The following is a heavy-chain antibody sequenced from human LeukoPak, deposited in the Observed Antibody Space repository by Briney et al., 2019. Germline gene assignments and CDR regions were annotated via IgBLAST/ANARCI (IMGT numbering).Heavy chain of an antibody. Sequence: GGSLRLSCAASGFTFSDYYMSWIRQAPGKGLEWVSSISTSSSFIYYADSVKGRFTISRDNAKNSLYLQMNSLRAEDTAVYYCARATLNYYGSGSYPGFDPWGQGTLVAVSS. J-gene: IGHJ5*02. CDR2: ISTSSSFI. CDR3: ARATLNYYGSGSYPGFDP. CDR1: GFTFSDYY. V-gene: IGHV3-11*06. D-gene: IGHD3-10*01.